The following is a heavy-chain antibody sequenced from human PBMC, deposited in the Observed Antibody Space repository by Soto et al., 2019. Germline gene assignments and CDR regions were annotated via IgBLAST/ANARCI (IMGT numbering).Heavy chain of an antibody. J-gene: IGHJ4*02. D-gene: IGHD5-18*01. V-gene: IGHV4-59*01. Sequence: ASETLSLTCTVSGGSISNYYWNWIRQSPGKGLEWIGYIYSSGSTHYNPSLQNRVTISIDTSKNQVSLKVNSVTAADTAVYYCARDHPHSYGVYYFDYWGQGTSVTVSS. CDR2: IYSSGST. CDR1: GGSISNYY. CDR3: ARDHPHSYGVYYFDY.